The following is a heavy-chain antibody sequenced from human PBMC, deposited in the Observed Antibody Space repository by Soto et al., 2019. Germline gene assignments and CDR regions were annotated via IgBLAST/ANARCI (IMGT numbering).Heavy chain of an antibody. CDR2: ISGSGGST. Sequence: GGSLRLSYTASGFTFSSYAMSWVRQAPGKGLEWVSAISGSGGSTYYADSVKGRFTISRDNSKNTLYLQMNSLRAEDTAVYYCAKDRLAAAHNWFDPWGQGTLLTVSS. CDR1: GFTFSSYA. J-gene: IGHJ5*02. D-gene: IGHD6-13*01. V-gene: IGHV3-23*01. CDR3: AKDRLAAAHNWFDP.